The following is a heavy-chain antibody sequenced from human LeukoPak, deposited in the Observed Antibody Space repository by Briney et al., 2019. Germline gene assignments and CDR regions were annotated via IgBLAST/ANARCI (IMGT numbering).Heavy chain of an antibody. CDR2: IYSSGST. V-gene: IGHV4-61*02. J-gene: IGHJ6*03. D-gene: IGHD2-2*01. CDR3: ARQIVVVPAAIFYYYYMDV. CDR1: GDSISSGSYY. Sequence: SQTLSLTCTVSGDSISSGSYYWSWIRQPAGKGLEWIGRIYSSGSTNYNPSLKSRVTISVDTSKNQFSLKLSSVTAADTAVYYCARQIVVVPAAIFYYYYMDVWGKGTTVTVSS.